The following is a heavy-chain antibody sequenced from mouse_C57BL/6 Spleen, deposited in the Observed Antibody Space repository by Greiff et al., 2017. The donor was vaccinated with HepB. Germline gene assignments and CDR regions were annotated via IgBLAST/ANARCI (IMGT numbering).Heavy chain of an antibody. J-gene: IGHJ2*01. Sequence: EVQLKESGPGLVKPSQSLSLTCSVTGYSITSGYYWNWIRQFPGNKLEWMGYISYDGSNNYNPSLKNRISITRDTSKNQFFLKLNSVTTEDTATYYCAREELGFDYWGQGTTLTVSS. CDR3: AREELGFDY. CDR1: GYSITSGYY. V-gene: IGHV3-6*01. CDR2: ISYDGSN. D-gene: IGHD4-1*01.